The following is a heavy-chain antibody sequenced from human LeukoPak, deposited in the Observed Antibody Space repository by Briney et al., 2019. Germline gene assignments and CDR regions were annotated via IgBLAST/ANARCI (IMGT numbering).Heavy chain of an antibody. V-gene: IGHV3-23*01. CDR3: AKGGEATMRDGYNYYYYYMGV. CDR1: GITLSSHA. Sequence: GGSLRLSCATSGITLSSHAMSWVRQAPGKGLEWVSLISGSGGHTYYGDSVKGRFTISRDNSKNTFYLQMNSLRADDTAVYYCAKGGEATMRDGYNYYYYYMGVWGKGTTVTVSS. D-gene: IGHD5-24*01. CDR2: ISGSGGHT. J-gene: IGHJ6*03.